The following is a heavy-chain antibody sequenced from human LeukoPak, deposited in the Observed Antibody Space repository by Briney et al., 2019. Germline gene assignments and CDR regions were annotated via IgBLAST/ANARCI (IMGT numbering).Heavy chain of an antibody. V-gene: IGHV3-9*03. J-gene: IGHJ4*02. Sequence: GGSLRLSCAVSGFTVTSNYISWVRQAPGKGLEWVSGISWNSGSIGYADSVKGRFTISRDNAKNSLYLQMNSLRAEDMALYYCAKDTRSDGLDYWGQGTLVTVSS. CDR2: ISWNSGSI. CDR3: AKDTRSDGLDY. CDR1: GFTVTSNY.